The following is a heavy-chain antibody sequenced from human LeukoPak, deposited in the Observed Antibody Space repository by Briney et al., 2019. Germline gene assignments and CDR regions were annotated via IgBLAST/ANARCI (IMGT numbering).Heavy chain of an antibody. CDR1: GGSISSSSYY. V-gene: IGHV4-39*07. Sequence: SEALSLACTVSGGSISSSSYYWGWIRQPPGKGLEWIGSIYYSGSTYYNPSLKSRVTISVDTSKNQFSLELSSVTAADTAVYYCATNSAWPWGQGTQVTVSS. J-gene: IGHJ5*02. D-gene: IGHD6-19*01. CDR2: IYYSGST. CDR3: ATNSAWP.